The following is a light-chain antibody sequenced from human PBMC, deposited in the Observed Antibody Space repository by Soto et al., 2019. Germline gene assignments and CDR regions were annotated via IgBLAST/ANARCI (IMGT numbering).Light chain of an antibody. V-gene: IGKV3-15*01. CDR2: GTS. CDR3: QQYDSWPYT. CDR1: QSVSSN. J-gene: IGKJ2*01. Sequence: ETVMTQSPATLSVSPGERATLSCRASQSVSSNLAWYQQKRGQAPRLLIYGTSTRATGIPARFSGSGSGTEFTLTISSLQSEDFAIYHCQQYDSWPYTFGQGTKLEIK.